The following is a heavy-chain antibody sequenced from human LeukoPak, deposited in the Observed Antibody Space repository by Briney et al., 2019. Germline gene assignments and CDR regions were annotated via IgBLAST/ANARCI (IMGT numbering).Heavy chain of an antibody. V-gene: IGHV3-30-3*02. J-gene: IGHJ4*02. CDR1: GFTFSSYA. D-gene: IGHD6-19*01. CDR2: ISYDGSNK. Sequence: GRSLRLSCAASGFTFSSYAMHWVRQAPSKGLEWVAVISYDGSNKYYADPVKGRFTISRDNSKNTLYLQMNSLRAEDTAVYYCAKSTGYSSGWYHPADYWGQGTLVTVSS. CDR3: AKSTGYSSGWYHPADY.